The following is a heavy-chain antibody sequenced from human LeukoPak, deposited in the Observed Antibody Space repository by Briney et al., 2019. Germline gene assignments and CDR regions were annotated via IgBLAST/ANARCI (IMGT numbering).Heavy chain of an antibody. Sequence: GASVKVSCKASGYTFTGYYMHWVRQAPGQGLEWMGWINPNSGGTNYAQKFQGRVTMTRDTSISTAYMELSRLRSDDTAVYYCARDRATATYYYGSRSYYNLEYWGQGTLVTVSS. CDR3: ARDRATATYYYGSRSYYNLEY. CDR1: GYTFTGYY. V-gene: IGHV1-2*02. CDR2: INPNSGGT. J-gene: IGHJ4*02. D-gene: IGHD3-10*01.